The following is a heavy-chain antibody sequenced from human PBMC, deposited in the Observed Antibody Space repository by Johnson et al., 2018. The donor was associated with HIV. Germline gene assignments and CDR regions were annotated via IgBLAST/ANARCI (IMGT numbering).Heavy chain of an antibody. D-gene: IGHD2-15*01. Sequence: QVQLVESGGGLVKPGGSLRLSCAASGLTFSDYDMSWIRQAPGKGLEWVSYISSSGSTIYYADSVEGRFTISRDNAKNSMYLQMNSLRGEDTAVYYCARVWVVEVARGAFDIWGQGTMVTVSS. V-gene: IGHV3-11*04. CDR1: GLTFSDYD. J-gene: IGHJ3*02. CDR2: ISSSGSTI. CDR3: ARVWVVEVARGAFDI.